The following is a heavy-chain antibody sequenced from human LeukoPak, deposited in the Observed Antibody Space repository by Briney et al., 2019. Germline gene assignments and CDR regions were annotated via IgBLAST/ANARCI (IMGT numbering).Heavy chain of an antibody. CDR2: ISYDGSNK. Sequence: GGSLRLSCAASGFTFSSYAMHWVRQAPGKGLEWVAVISYDGSNKYYADSVKGRFTISRDNSKNTLYLQMNSLRAEDTAVYYCARAPYPYCSSTSCYGLTLFYWGQGTLVTVSS. J-gene: IGHJ4*02. CDR3: ARAPYPYCSSTSCYGLTLFY. D-gene: IGHD2-2*01. V-gene: IGHV3-30-3*01. CDR1: GFTFSSYA.